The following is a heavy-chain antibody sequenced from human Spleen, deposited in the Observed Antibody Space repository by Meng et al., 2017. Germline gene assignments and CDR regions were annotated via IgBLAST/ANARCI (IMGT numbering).Heavy chain of an antibody. CDR1: GYSFTAYA. V-gene: IGHV7-4-1*02. J-gene: IGHJ4*02. Sequence: VQPFRSGFGLQRPGVLLKVSFNDSGYSFTAYALAWVRQVPGQGLEWMGWINTYNGNTTYAQDFTGRFVFSLDTSVSTAYLKISGLKAEDTAVYYCARHRSSSWSDYWGQGTLVTVSS. CDR2: INTYNGNT. D-gene: IGHD6-13*01. CDR3: ARHRSSSWSDY.